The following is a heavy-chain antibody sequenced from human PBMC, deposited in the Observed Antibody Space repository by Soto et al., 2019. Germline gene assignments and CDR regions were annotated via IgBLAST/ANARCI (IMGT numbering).Heavy chain of an antibody. CDR1: GGSFSGYY. Sequence: SETLSLTCAVYGGSFSGYYWSWIRQPPGKGLEWIGEINHSGSTNYNPSLKSRVTISVDTSKNQFSLKLSSVTAADTAVYYCADSGYDLGLSSWGQAPLVTLSS. CDR3: ADSGYDLGLSS. D-gene: IGHD5-12*01. J-gene: IGHJ5*02. V-gene: IGHV4-34*01. CDR2: INHSGST.